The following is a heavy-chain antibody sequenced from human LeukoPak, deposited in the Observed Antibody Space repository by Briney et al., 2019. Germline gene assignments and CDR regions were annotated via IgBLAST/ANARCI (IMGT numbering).Heavy chain of an antibody. CDR3: ARSIGYCSSTSCHRIAFDI. V-gene: IGHV4-39*07. D-gene: IGHD2-2*01. Sequence: ASETLSLTCTVSGGSISSSSYYWGWIRQPPGKGLEWIGSIYYSGSTYYNPSLKSRVTISVDTSKNQFSLKLSSVTAADTAVYYCARSIGYCSSTSCHRIAFDIWGQGTMVTVSS. CDR1: GGSISSSSYY. CDR2: IYYSGST. J-gene: IGHJ3*02.